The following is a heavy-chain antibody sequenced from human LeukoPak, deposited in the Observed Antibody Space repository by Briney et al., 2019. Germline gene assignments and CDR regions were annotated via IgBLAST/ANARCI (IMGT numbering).Heavy chain of an antibody. V-gene: IGHV4-59*08. Sequence: KPSETLSLTCTVSGGSISSYYWSWIRQPPGKGLEWLGYIYYSGSTNYNPSLKSRVTISVDTSKNQFSLKLSSVTAADTAVYYCARQRWSSTSCYFDYWGQGTLVTVSS. CDR3: ARQRWSSTSCYFDY. J-gene: IGHJ4*02. CDR2: IYYSGST. CDR1: GGSISSYY. D-gene: IGHD2-2*01.